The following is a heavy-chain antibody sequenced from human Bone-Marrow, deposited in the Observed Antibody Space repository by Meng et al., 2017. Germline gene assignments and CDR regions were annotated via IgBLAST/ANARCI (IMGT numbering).Heavy chain of an antibody. CDR1: GFTFSSYR. V-gene: IGHV3-74*03. D-gene: IGHD1-1*01. Sequence: GGSLRLSCAASGFTFSSYRMHWARQVPGKGLVWVSRINGDESRTEYTDSVKGRFTISRDNAKNTLYLQMDNLRVEDTAVYYCARGRYNFDYWGQGTLVTVSS. CDR2: INGDESRT. J-gene: IGHJ4*02. CDR3: ARGRYNFDY.